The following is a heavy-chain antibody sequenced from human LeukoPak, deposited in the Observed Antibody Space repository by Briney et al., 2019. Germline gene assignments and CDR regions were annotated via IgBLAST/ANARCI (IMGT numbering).Heavy chain of an antibody. Sequence: GGSLRPSCATSGFTFDHYAFHWVRQVPGKGLEWVSLISRDGGTTSYGDSVKGRFTISRDNRKNSLYMQMNSLKTEDSALYYCTKEFSGSYENWGQGTLVTVSS. D-gene: IGHD3-10*01. V-gene: IGHV3-43*02. CDR2: ISRDGGTT. CDR3: TKEFSGSYEN. J-gene: IGHJ4*02. CDR1: GFTFDHYA.